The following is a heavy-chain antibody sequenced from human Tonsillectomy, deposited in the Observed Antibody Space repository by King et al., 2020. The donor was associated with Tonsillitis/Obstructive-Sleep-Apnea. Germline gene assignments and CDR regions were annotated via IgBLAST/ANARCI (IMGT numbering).Heavy chain of an antibody. CDR1: GF. V-gene: IGHV3-23*04. Sequence: VQLVESGGGLVQPGGSLRLSCAASGFMSWVRQAPGKGLEWVSAISTTGASTYYADSVKGRFTISRDNSKNTLLLQMNSLRAEDTAVYYCARSAVADTDGHFDLWGRGTLVTVSS. J-gene: IGHJ2*01. CDR3: ARSAVADTDGHFDL. CDR2: ISTTGAST. D-gene: IGHD6-19*01.